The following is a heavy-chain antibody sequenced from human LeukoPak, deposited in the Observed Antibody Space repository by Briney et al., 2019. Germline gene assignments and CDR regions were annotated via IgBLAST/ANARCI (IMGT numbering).Heavy chain of an antibody. J-gene: IGHJ4*02. CDR1: GYTLTELS. Sequence: ASVKVSCKVSGYTLTELSMHWVRQAPGKGLEWMGGFDPEDGETIYAQKFQGRVTMTEDTSTDTAYMELSSLRSEDTAVYYCATGIAAAGGFDYWGQGTLVTVSS. D-gene: IGHD6-13*01. V-gene: IGHV1-24*01. CDR3: ATGIAAAGGFDY. CDR2: FDPEDGET.